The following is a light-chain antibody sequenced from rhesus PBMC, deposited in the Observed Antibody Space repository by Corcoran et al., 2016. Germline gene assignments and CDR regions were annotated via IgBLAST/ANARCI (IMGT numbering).Light chain of an antibody. CDR2: AAS. Sequence: DIQMTQSPSSLSASVGDTVTITCRASQGISSYLNWYQQKPGKAPKRLIYAASSLESGVPSRFSGSGSGTDFTLTISSLQPGDFATYYCLQFNSDPWTFGQGTKLDIK. J-gene: IGKJ1*01. CDR3: LQFNSDPWT. CDR1: QGISSY. V-gene: IGKV1-43*02.